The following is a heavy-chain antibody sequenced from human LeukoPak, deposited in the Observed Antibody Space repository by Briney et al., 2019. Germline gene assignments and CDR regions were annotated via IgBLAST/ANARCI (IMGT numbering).Heavy chain of an antibody. D-gene: IGHD3-22*01. CDR3: ARFGVTMIAPAS. CDR2: ISGSGGST. V-gene: IGHV3-23*01. J-gene: IGHJ5*02. CDR1: GLTFSRYA. Sequence: GGSLRLSCAASGLTFSRYAMSWVRQAPGKGLEWVSAISGSGGSTYYADSVKGRFTISRDNSKNTLYLQMNSLRAEDTAVYYCARFGVTMIAPASWGQGTLVTVSS.